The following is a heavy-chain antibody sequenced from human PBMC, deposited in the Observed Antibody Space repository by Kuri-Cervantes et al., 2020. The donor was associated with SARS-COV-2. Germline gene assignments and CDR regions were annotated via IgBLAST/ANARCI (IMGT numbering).Heavy chain of an antibody. J-gene: IGHJ4*02. Sequence: SETLSLTCTVSGGSISSYYWSWIRQPPGKGLEGIGYIYYSGSTNYNPSLKSRVTISVDTSKNQFSLKLSSVTAADTAVYYCARGAYCSSTSCYNENYFDYWGQGTLVTVSS. CDR3: ARGAYCSSTSCYNENYFDY. CDR1: GGSISSYY. V-gene: IGHV4-59*01. D-gene: IGHD2-2*02. CDR2: IYYSGST.